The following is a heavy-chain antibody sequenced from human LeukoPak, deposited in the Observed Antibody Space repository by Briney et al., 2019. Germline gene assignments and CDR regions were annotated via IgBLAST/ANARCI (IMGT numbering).Heavy chain of an antibody. CDR3: AKGTTGTMVRGVYTDY. J-gene: IGHJ4*02. D-gene: IGHD3-10*01. CDR2: ISSTYNI. Sequence: GGSLRLSCAASGFIFSPYAMNWVRQAPGRGLEWVSYISSTYNIYYSDSVKGRFTISRDNSKNTLYLQMNSLRAEDTAVYYCAKGTTGTMVRGVYTDYWGQGTLVTVSS. V-gene: IGHV3-21*05. CDR1: GFIFSPYA.